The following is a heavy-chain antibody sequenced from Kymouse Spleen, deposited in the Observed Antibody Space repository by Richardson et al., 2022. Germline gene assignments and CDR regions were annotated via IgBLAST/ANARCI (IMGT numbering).Heavy chain of an antibody. Sequence: QLQLQESGPGLVKPSETLSLTCTVSGGSISSSSYYWGWIRQPPGKGLEWIGSIYYSGSTYYNPSLKSRVTISVDTSKNQFSLKLSSVTAADTAVYYCAGRYSSGWSLFDYWGQGTLVTVSS. CDR1: GGSISSSSYY. CDR3: AGRYSSGWSLFDY. D-gene: IGHD6-19*01. V-gene: IGHV4-39*01. J-gene: IGHJ4*02. CDR2: IYYSGST.